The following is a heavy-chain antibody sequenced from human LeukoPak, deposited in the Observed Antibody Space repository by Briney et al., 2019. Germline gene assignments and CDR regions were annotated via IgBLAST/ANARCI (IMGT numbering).Heavy chain of an antibody. CDR3: ARHVSYGGNFDAFDI. J-gene: IGHJ3*02. V-gene: IGHV4-59*08. Sequence: PSETLSLTCTVSGDSISSYYWSWIRQPPGKGLEWIGYIYYRGTTNYNPSLKSRVTISVDTSKNQFSLKLSSVTAADTAVYYCARHVSYGGNFDAFDIWGQGTMVTVSS. CDR1: GDSISSYY. D-gene: IGHD4-23*01. CDR2: IYYRGTT.